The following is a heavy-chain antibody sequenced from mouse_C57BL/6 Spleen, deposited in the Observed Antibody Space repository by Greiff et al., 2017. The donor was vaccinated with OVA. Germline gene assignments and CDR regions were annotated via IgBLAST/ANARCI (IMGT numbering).Heavy chain of an antibody. Sequence: EVQLVEFGGGLVKPEGSLKLSCAASGFTFSDYGMHWVRQAPEKGLEWVAYISSGSSTIYYADTVKGRFTISRDNAKNTLFLQMTSLRSEDTAMYYCARQGYGNYFDYWGQGTTLTVSS. J-gene: IGHJ2*01. V-gene: IGHV5-17*01. CDR3: ARQGYGNYFDY. D-gene: IGHD2-1*01. CDR1: GFTFSDYG. CDR2: ISSGSSTI.